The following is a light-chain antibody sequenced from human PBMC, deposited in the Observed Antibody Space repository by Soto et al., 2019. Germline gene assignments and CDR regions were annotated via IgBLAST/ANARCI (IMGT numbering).Light chain of an antibody. CDR1: QSLKTN. Sequence: EICLTQFRGTRSLSPLGRATLSWRSSQSLKTNSIAWYQQKPGQAPRLLMYDASKRATGIPARFSCSGSGTDFTLTIRSLEPEAFEVYSCKQRQIWTWQLGQGTXVEIK. CDR2: DAS. V-gene: IGKV3-11*01. CDR3: KQRQIWTWQ. J-gene: IGKJ1*01.